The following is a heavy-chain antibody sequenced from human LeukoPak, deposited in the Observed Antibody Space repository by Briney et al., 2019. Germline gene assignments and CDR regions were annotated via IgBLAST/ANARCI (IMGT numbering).Heavy chain of an antibody. CDR3: GRDSGRNYRGAFDI. CDR2: ISSSGSTI. J-gene: IGHJ3*02. Sequence: GGSLRLSCAASGFTFSSYEMNWVRQAPGKGLEWVSYISSSGSTIYYADSVKGRFTISRDNAKNSLYLQMNSLRAEDTAVYYCGRDSGRNYRGAFDIWGQGTMVTVSS. V-gene: IGHV3-48*03. D-gene: IGHD4-23*01. CDR1: GFTFSSYE.